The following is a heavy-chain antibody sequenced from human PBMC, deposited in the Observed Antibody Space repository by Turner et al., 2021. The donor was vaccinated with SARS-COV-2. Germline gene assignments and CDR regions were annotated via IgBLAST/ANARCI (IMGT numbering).Heavy chain of an antibody. J-gene: IGHJ4*02. Sequence: QLQLQESGPGLVKPSETLSLTCTVPGGSISSSSYYWGWILQPPGKGLEWIGYIYYSGSTYYNPSLKSRVTISVDTSKNQFSLKLSSVTAADTAVYYCARHSPGLRGDYFDYWGQGTLVTVSS. CDR1: GGSISSSSYY. CDR3: ARHSPGLRGDYFDY. V-gene: IGHV4-39*01. CDR2: IYYSGST. D-gene: IGHD5-12*01.